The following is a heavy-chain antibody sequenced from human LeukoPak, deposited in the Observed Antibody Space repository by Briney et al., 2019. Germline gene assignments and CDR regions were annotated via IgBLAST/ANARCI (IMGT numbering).Heavy chain of an antibody. D-gene: IGHD3-3*01. J-gene: IGHJ6*03. CDR1: GGSISSYY. V-gene: IGHV4-59*01. Sequence: PSETLSLTCTVSGGSISSYYWSWIRQPPGKGLEWIGYIYYSGSTNYNPSLKSRVTISVDTSKNQFSLKLSSVTAADTAVYYCARGGQHDFWSGPVRNYYYYYMNVWGKGTTVTVSS. CDR3: ARGGQHDFWSGPVRNYYYYYMNV. CDR2: IYYSGST.